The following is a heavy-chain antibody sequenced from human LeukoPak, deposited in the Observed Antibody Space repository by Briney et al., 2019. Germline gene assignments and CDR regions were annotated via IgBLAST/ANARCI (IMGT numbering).Heavy chain of an antibody. D-gene: IGHD5-18*01. J-gene: IGHJ6*03. Sequence: GESLKISCKISGYKLTNNWIGWVRQVPGKGLEWMGIIYPGDSDTRYSPSFQGQVTISADKSISTAYLQWSSLKASDTAMYYCASNSYGPPYYYYYMDVWGKGTTVTISS. CDR3: ASNSYGPPYYYYYMDV. CDR1: GYKLTNNW. V-gene: IGHV5-51*01. CDR2: IYPGDSDT.